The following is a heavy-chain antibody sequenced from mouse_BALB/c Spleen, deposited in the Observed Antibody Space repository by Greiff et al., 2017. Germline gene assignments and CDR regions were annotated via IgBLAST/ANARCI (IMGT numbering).Heavy chain of an antibody. Sequence: EVKLEESGGGLVKPGGSLKLSCAASGFTFSSYAMSWVRQSPEKRLEWVAEISSGGSYTYFPDTVTGRFTISRDNAKNTLYLEMSSLRSEDTAMYYCARGDYGNYVRFAYWGQGTLVTVSA. CDR2: ISSGGSYT. D-gene: IGHD2-1*01. CDR3: ARGDYGNYVRFAY. V-gene: IGHV5-9-4*01. CDR1: GFTFSSYA. J-gene: IGHJ3*01.